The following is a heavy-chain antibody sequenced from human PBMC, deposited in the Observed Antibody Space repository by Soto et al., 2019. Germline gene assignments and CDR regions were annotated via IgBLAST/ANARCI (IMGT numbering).Heavy chain of an antibody. J-gene: IGHJ5*01. Sequence: SETLSLTCTVSGGSISSYYWSWIRQPPGKGLEWIGYIYYSGSTNYNPSLKSRVTISVDTSKKQFSLKLSSVTPDDTAVYYCVRLIGNSWLDSWGQGTLVTVSS. V-gene: IGHV4-59*08. CDR3: VRLIGNSWLDS. CDR2: IYYSGST. CDR1: GGSISSYY.